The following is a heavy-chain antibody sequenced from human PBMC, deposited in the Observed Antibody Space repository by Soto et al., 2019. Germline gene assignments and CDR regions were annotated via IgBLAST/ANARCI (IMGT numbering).Heavy chain of an antibody. CDR2: IIPIFGTA. D-gene: IGHD2-2*01. J-gene: IGHJ5*02. CDR3: ARGPRYCSTTTCFAGVTWFDP. V-gene: IGHV1-69*06. CDR1: GGTFSSYA. Sequence: SVKVTCKASGGTFSSYAISWVRQAPGQGLEWMGGIIPIFGTANYAQKFQGRVTITADKSTNTACMDLWSLTSDDTAVYYCARGPRYCSTTTCFAGVTWFDPWGQGTPVTVSS.